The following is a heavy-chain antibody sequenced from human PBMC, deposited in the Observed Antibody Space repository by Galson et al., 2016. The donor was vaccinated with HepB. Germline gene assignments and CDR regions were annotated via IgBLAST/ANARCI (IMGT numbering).Heavy chain of an antibody. V-gene: IGHV3-23*01. CDR2: ISDSGQST. J-gene: IGHJ4*02. CDR3: ARARSEYSSSSLPFEY. CDR1: GFTFTRYA. Sequence: SLRLSCAASGFTFTRYAMSWVRQAPGKGLEWVSTISDSGQSTYYADSVKGRFTVSKDNSKNTLYLQMDSLRAEDTAVYYCARARSEYSSSSLPFEYWGQGTLVTGAS. D-gene: IGHD6-6*01.